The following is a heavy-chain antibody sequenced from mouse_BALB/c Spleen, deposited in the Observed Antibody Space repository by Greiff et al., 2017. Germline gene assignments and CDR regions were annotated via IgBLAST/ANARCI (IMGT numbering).Heavy chain of an antibody. CDR1: GFTFSSYG. CDR3: ARRDYGGYYAMDY. D-gene: IGHD1-1*01. CDR2: ISSGGSYT. V-gene: IGHV5-6*01. Sequence: EVQLVESGGDLVKPGGSLKLSCAASGFTFSSYGMSWVRQTPDKRLEWVATISSGGSYTYYPDSVKGRFTISRDNAKNTLYLQMSSLKSEDTAMYYCARRDYGGYYAMDYWGQGTSVTVSS. J-gene: IGHJ4*01.